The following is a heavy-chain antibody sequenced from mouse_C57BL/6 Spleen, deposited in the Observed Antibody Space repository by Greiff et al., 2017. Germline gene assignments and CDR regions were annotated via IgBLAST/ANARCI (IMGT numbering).Heavy chain of an antibody. J-gene: IGHJ1*03. V-gene: IGHV7-3*01. Sequence: EVQVVESGGGLVQPGGSLSLSCAASGFTFTDYYMSWVRQPPGKALEWLGFIRNKANGYTTEYSASVKGRFTISRDNSQSILYLQMNALRAEDSATYYCARPLTTAGGYCDVWGTGTTVTVSS. CDR2: IRNKANGYTT. CDR3: ARPLTTAGGYCDV. D-gene: IGHD1-2*01. CDR1: GFTFTDYY.